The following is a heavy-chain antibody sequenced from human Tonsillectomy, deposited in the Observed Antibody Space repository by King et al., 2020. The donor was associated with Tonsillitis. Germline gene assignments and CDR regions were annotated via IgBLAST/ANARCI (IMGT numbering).Heavy chain of an antibody. CDR3: ARVRYCCGGSCYDIDH. J-gene: IGHJ4*02. CDR1: GYSFTIYP. Sequence: QLVQSGSELKKPGASVKVSCKASGYSFTIYPMSWVRQAPGQGLEWMGWINTNTRNATYAQGFTGRFVFSLDTSVSTAFLQITSLKAEDTAFYYCARVRYCCGGSCYDIDHWGQGTLVTVSS. CDR2: INTNTRNA. V-gene: IGHV7-4-1*02. D-gene: IGHD2-15*01.